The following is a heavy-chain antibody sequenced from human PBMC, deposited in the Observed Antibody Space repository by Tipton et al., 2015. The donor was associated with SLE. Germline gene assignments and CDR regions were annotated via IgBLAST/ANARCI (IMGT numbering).Heavy chain of an antibody. CDR1: GGSFSGYH. J-gene: IGHJ4*02. Sequence: LRLSCAVYGGSFSGYHWARIRQPPGQGLEGIGEIADTGSPNYNPALKSRVTISLDTSKSQLSLILNSLNAADTAGYYWGRGPFQRWPPVAYWGQGTVVTVSS. V-gene: IGHV4-34*01. CDR3: GRGPFQRWPPVAY. CDR2: IADTGSP. D-gene: IGHD6-19*01.